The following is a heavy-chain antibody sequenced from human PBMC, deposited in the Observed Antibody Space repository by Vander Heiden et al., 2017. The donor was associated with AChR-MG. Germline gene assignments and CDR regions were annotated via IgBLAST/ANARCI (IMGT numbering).Heavy chain of an antibody. CDR3: ARDESVVGFGVVITYYFDY. J-gene: IGHJ4*02. CDR2: ISSSSSTI. V-gene: IGHV3-48*02. Sequence: EVQLVESGGGLVQPGGSLRLSCAASGFTFSSYSMNWVRQAPGKGLEWVSYISSSSSTIYYADSVKGRFTISRDNAKNSLYLQMNSLRDEDTAVYYCARDESVVGFGVVITYYFDYWGQGTLVTVSS. CDR1: GFTFSSYS. D-gene: IGHD3-3*01.